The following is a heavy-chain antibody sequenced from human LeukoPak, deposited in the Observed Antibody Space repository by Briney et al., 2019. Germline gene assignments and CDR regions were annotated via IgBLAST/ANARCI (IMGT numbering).Heavy chain of an antibody. Sequence: SETLSLTCTVSGGSISSGGYYWSWIRQHPGKGLEWIGYIYYSGSTYYNPSLKSRVTISVDTSKNQFSLKLSSVTAADTAVYCCAIPGATVTTGFLGWFDPWGQGTLVTVSS. D-gene: IGHD4-11*01. CDR3: AIPGATVTTGFLGWFDP. CDR1: GGSISSGGYY. CDR2: IYYSGST. J-gene: IGHJ5*02. V-gene: IGHV4-31*03.